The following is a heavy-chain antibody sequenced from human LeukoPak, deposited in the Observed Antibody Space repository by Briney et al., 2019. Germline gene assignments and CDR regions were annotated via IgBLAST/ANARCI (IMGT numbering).Heavy chain of an antibody. Sequence: GGSLRLSCAASGFTFSSNTMSWVRPAPGRGLAWVSAIDGSGVTTFYADSVKGRFTISRDNSKNTLFLQMNSLRAGDTAIYYCTKRTPEYSSSWCLDYWGQGTLVTVSS. V-gene: IGHV3-23*01. CDR2: IDGSGVTT. J-gene: IGHJ4*02. D-gene: IGHD6-13*01. CDR3: TKRTPEYSSSWCLDY. CDR1: GFTFSSNT.